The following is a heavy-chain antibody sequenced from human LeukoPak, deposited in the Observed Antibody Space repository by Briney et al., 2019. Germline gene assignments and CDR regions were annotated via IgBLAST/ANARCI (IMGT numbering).Heavy chain of an antibody. J-gene: IGHJ4*02. CDR3: AKLLRGVVVPYFDS. CDR1: GFTFSSSA. D-gene: IGHD3-10*01. Sequence: GGSLRLSCAASGFTFSSSAMSWVRQAPGKGLEWVSAISGNGARTHYAASVKGRFTVSRDTSTNTLFLQLNSLRAEDTAIYYCAKLLRGVVVPYFDSWGQGTPVTVSS. CDR2: ISGNGART. V-gene: IGHV3-23*01.